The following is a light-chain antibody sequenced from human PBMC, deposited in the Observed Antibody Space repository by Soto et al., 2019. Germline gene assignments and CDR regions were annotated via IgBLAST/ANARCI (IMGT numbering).Light chain of an antibody. J-gene: IGKJ1*01. CDR1: QSLLHTSGDNY. V-gene: IGKV2-28*01. Sequence: DIVMTQSPLSLSVTPGEPASISCRSSQSLLHTSGDNYLVWYLQRPGQSPQLLIYLGSKRASGLSDRFSGSGSGTRFTLRISGVEAEDVGFYYCMQAQQIPRTFGQGTKVDIK. CDR2: LGS. CDR3: MQAQQIPRT.